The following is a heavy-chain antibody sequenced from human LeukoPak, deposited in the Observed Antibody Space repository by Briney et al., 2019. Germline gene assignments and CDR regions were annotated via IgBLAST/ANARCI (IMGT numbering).Heavy chain of an antibody. Sequence: GGSLRLSCEASGFTFSNYAMSWVRQAPGKELEWVSGITGSGGSTYYPDAVKGRFTISRDNSRNTLYLQMNSLRAEDTAVYYCAKSKYSTSSHFDYWGQGTLVTVSS. CDR3: AKSKYSTSSHFDY. J-gene: IGHJ4*02. V-gene: IGHV3-23*01. CDR2: ITGSGGST. CDR1: GFTFSNYA. D-gene: IGHD6-6*01.